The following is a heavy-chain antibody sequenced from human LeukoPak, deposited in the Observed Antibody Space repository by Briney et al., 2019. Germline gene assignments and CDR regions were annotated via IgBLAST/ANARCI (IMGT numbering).Heavy chain of an antibody. CDR1: GYTLTELS. CDR2: FDPENGET. J-gene: IGHJ5*02. Sequence: ASVKVSCKVSGYTLTELSMHWVRQAPGKGLGWMGGFDPENGETIYAQKFQGRVTMTEDTSTDTAYMELSSLRSEDTAVYYCAGIVDERFDPWGQGTLVTVSS. V-gene: IGHV1-24*01. CDR3: AGIVDERFDP. D-gene: IGHD2-15*01.